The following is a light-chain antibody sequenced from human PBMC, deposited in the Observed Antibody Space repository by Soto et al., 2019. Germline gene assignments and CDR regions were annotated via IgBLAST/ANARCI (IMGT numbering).Light chain of an antibody. CDR1: QSVSSN. Sequence: EIVMTQSPATLSVSPGERATLSCRASQSVSSNLAWYQQKPGQAPRLLIYGASTRATGIPARFSGSGSGTKFPLTISRLPSEDFAVFYCQQYKNWPPWTFGQGTKVEIK. CDR2: GAS. J-gene: IGKJ1*01. CDR3: QQYKNWPPWT. V-gene: IGKV3-15*01.